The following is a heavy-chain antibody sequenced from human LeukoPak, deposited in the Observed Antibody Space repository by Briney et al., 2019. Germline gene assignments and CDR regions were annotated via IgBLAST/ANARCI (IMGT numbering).Heavy chain of an antibody. CDR3: ARGLRTYYYDSSGYYEMETDAFDI. Sequence: SETLSLTCTVSGGSISSSSYYWGWVRQPPGKGLEWIGIIYYSGSTYYNPSLKSRVTMSVATSKNQFSLKLSSVTAADTAVYYCARGLRTYYYDSSGYYEMETDAFDIWGQGTMVTVSS. D-gene: IGHD3-22*01. CDR1: GGSISSSSYY. V-gene: IGHV4-39*07. CDR2: IYYSGST. J-gene: IGHJ3*02.